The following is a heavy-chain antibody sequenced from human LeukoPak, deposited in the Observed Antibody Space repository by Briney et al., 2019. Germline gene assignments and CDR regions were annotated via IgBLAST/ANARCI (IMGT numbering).Heavy chain of an antibody. V-gene: IGHV1-2*02. J-gene: IGHJ6*03. CDR3: ARDDMGAKRYYYYYYMDV. Sequence: ASVKVSCKASGYTFTDYYMHWVRQAPGQGLEWMGWINPNRDGTNYAQKFQGRVTMTRDTSTSTAYMELSRLRSDDTAVYYCARDDMGAKRYYYYYYMDVWGKGTTVTVSS. D-gene: IGHD1-26*01. CDR1: GYTFTDYY. CDR2: INPNRDGT.